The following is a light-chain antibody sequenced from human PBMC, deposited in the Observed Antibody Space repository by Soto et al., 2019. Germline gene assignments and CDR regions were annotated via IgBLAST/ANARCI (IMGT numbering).Light chain of an antibody. CDR3: ETWYSNTHKV. CDR2: LDRSGSY. CDR1: SRHSTYI. J-gene: IGLJ3*02. Sequence: QSVLTQSSSASASLGSSVKLTCILSSRHSTYIIAWHQQQPGKAPRFLMTLDRSGSYNRGSGVPDRFSGSSSGADRYLTISNLQFEDEGDYYCETWYSNTHKVFGGGTKLTVL. V-gene: IGLV4-60*02.